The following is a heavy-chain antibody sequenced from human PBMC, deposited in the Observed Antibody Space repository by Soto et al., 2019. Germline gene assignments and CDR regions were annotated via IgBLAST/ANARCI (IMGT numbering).Heavy chain of an antibody. CDR2: INHGGSEK. CDR1: GFMFSGFW. Sequence: DVQVVESGGGLVQPGGSLRLSCSVSGFMFSGFWMNWVRQAPGKGLEWVANINHGGSEKNYVDSVEGRFTISRDNAKSSLFLQMNSLRAEDTAVYYCTREGASFDFWGPGTLVTVSS. J-gene: IGHJ4*02. V-gene: IGHV3-7*04. D-gene: IGHD2-15*01. CDR3: TREGASFDF.